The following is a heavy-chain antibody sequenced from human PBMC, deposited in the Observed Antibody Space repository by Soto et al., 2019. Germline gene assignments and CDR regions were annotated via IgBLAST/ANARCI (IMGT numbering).Heavy chain of an antibody. CDR3: ARDALTTVVNSYFDY. CDR2: ISGSVGST. D-gene: IGHD4-17*01. Sequence: WGSLRLSCAASGFTFSSYAMSWVRQAPWKGLEWVSAISGSVGSTYYADSVKGRFTISRDNSKNTLYLQMNSLRAEDTALDYCARDALTTVVNSYFDYWGQGTLVTVSS. CDR1: GFTFSSYA. V-gene: IGHV3-23*01. J-gene: IGHJ4*02.